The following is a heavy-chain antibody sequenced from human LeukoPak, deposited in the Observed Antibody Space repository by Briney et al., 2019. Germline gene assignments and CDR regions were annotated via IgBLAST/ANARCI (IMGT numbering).Heavy chain of an antibody. CDR2: IIHSGST. D-gene: IGHD5-18*01. Sequence: SETLSLTCAVYGGSFSGYYWSWIRQPAGKGLEWRGEIIHSGSTNYNPSLKSRVTISVDTSKNQSSLKLNSVTAADTAVYYCARGAPKEIQLWLRLRGVAFDIWGQGTMVTVSS. V-gene: IGHV4-34*01. CDR1: GGSFSGYY. J-gene: IGHJ3*02. CDR3: ARGAPKEIQLWLRLRGVAFDI.